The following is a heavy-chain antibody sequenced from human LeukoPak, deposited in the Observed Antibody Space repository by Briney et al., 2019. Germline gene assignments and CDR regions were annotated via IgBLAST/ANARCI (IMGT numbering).Heavy chain of an antibody. CDR2: IIPIFGTA. V-gene: IGHV1-69*13. CDR1: GYTFTSYD. J-gene: IGHJ5*02. CDR3: ARGVVVVAANWFDP. D-gene: IGHD2-15*01. Sequence: SVKVSCKASGYTFTSYDINWVRQAPGQGLEWMGGIIPIFGTANYAQKFQGRVTITADESTSTAYMELSSLRSEDTAVYYCARGVVVVAANWFDPWGQGTLVTVSS.